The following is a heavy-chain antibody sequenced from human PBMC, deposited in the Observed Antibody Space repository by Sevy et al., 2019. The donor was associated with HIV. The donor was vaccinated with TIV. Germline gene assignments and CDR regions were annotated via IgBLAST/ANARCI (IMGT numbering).Heavy chain of an antibody. CDR1: GYTFTSYG. J-gene: IGHJ4*02. V-gene: IGHV1-18*01. D-gene: IGHD4-17*01. CDR2: ISAYNGNT. Sequence: ASVKVSCKASGYTFTSYGISWVRQAPGQGLEWMGWISAYNGNTNYAQKLQGRVTMTTDTSTSTAYMELRSLRSDDTAVYYCASTLRRNYGDYEAFDYWGQRTLVTVSS. CDR3: ASTLRRNYGDYEAFDY.